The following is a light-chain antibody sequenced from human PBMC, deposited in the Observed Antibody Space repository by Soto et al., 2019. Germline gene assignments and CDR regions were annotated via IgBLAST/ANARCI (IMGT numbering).Light chain of an antibody. J-gene: IGKJ4*01. CDR3: QQYKNWPPLT. CDR1: QSVSSSY. Sequence: EIVLTQSPGTLSLSPGERATLSCRASQSVSSSYLAWYQQKPGQSPRLLISGASTRATGIPDRFSASGSGTDFTLTISSLQSEDFAVYYCQQYKNWPPLTFGGGTKVEIK. CDR2: GAS. V-gene: IGKV3-20*01.